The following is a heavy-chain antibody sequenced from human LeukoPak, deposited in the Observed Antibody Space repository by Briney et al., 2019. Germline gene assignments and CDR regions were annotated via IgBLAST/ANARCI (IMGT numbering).Heavy chain of an antibody. CDR3: ARDAHYSTSSVYYYYYMDV. CDR2: IYYTGST. CDR1: GGSISTYY. D-gene: IGHD6-6*01. Sequence: SETLSLTCSVSGGSISTYYWSWIRQPPGKGLEWVGYIYYTGSTNYNPSLTSRVTISVDTSKNQFSLKLSSVTAADTAVYFCARDAHYSTSSVYYYYYMDVWGKGTTVTVSS. J-gene: IGHJ6*03. V-gene: IGHV4-59*01.